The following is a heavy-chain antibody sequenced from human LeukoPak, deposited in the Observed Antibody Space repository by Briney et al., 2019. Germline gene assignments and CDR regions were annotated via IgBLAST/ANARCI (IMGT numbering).Heavy chain of an antibody. D-gene: IGHD2-8*02. CDR2: IGADVGDT. CDR3: AKSTDYWFYGMDV. J-gene: IGHJ6*02. CDR1: GFTFSTFA. V-gene: IGHV3-23*01. Sequence: HPGGSLRLSCVASGFTFSTFAMYWLRQAPGKGLEWVSAIGADVGDTNYADSVRGRFTISRDNSRNTLYLQMTSLRTDDTATYFCAKSTDYWFYGMDVWGQGTTVTVSS.